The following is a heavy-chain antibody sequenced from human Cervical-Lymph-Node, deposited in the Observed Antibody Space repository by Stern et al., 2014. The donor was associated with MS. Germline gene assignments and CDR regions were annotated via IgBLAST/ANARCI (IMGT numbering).Heavy chain of an antibody. CDR3: ARYTSPYSLDV. Sequence: QVQLVQSGAEVKKPGSSVKVSCKASGGPFSSYTIIWVRQAPGQGFEWMGRIIPILDLVDHAQKFQDRVTISADKSTSTAYMEMSSLTSEDTAIYFCARYTSPYSLDVWGQGTTVVVSS. J-gene: IGHJ6*02. CDR2: IIPILDLV. D-gene: IGHD6-19*01. V-gene: IGHV1-69*09. CDR1: GGPFSSYT.